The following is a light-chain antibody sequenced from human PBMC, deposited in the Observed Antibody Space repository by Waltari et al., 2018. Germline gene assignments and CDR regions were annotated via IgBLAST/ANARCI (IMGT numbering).Light chain of an antibody. CDR1: SSDVGAYNY. J-gene: IGLJ2*01. CDR2: GVS. V-gene: IGLV2-14*01. CDR3: SSYTGSSTLVI. Sequence: QSALTQPASVSGSPVQSITISCTGTSSDVGAYNYVSWYQHHPGKAPKLMVYGVSHRPPVVSNRFSGSKSGNTASLTISGVQAEDEADYYCSSYTGSSTLVIFGGGTKLTVL.